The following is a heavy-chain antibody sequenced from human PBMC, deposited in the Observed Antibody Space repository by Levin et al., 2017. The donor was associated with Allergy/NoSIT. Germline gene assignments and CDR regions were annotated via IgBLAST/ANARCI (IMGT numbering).Heavy chain of an antibody. CDR1: GFTFGDYA. CDR3: TRDGRGRSSGDGAYFDY. CDR2: IRSKAYGGTT. V-gene: IGHV3-49*03. Sequence: QPGGSLRLSCTASGFTFGDYAMSWFRQAPGKGLEWVGFIRSKAYGGTTEYAASVKGRFTISRDDSKSIAYLQMNSLKTEDTAVYYCTRDGRGRSSGDGAYFDYWGQGTLVTVSS. D-gene: IGHD6-19*01. J-gene: IGHJ4*02.